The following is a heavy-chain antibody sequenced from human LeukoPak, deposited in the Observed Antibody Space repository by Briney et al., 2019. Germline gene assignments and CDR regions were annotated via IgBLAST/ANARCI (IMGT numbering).Heavy chain of an antibody. CDR1: GGTFSSYA. CDR2: IIPIFGTA. J-gene: IGHJ4*02. CDR3: ARGESYYTKY. Sequence: ASVKVSCKASGGTFSSYAISWVRQAPGQGLEWMGGIIPIFGTANYAQKFQGRVTITADESTSTAYMELSRLRSDDTAVYYCARGESYYTKYWGQGTLVTVSS. D-gene: IGHD3-3*01. V-gene: IGHV1-69*13.